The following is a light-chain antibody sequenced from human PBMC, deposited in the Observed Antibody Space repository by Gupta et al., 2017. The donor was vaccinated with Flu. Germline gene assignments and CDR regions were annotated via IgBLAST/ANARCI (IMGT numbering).Light chain of an antibody. CDR3: QQSTRT. CDR1: QSVSSTY. V-gene: IGKV3-20*01. J-gene: IGKJ1*01. CDR2: CAA. Sequence: EIVLTQSPGTLSLSPGESATLSCRASQSVSSTYLAWFQKKPGQAPRLLIYCAANRATGIPGRVSGSVYGTDFTLTLSRTETEDFGVEYGQQSTRTFGQGTMVEIK.